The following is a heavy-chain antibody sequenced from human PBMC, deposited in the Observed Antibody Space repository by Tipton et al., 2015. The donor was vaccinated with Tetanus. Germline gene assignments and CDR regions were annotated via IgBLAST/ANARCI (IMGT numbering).Heavy chain of an antibody. J-gene: IGHJ3*01. Sequence: TLSLTCTVSGDSVSGYYWSWIRQPPGKGLEWIGYIYYSGSTNYSPSLKSRVAISMDTSKNQISLKLSSVTAADTAVYYCARRSYCSSSRCFDAFDLWGQGTMVTVSS. CDR2: IYYSGST. V-gene: IGHV4-59*02. CDR1: GDSVSGYY. CDR3: ARRSYCSSSRCFDAFDL. D-gene: IGHD2-2*01.